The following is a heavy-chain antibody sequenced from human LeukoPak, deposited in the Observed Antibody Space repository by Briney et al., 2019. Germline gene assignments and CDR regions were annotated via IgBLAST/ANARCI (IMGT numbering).Heavy chain of an antibody. Sequence: GGSLRLSCAASGFTFSSYAMSWVRQAPGKGLEWVSAISGSGGGTYYADSVKGRFTISRDNSKNTLYLQMNSLRAEDTAVYYCAKDARRASYYYDSSGYYLPYAFDIWGQGTMVTVSS. V-gene: IGHV3-23*01. D-gene: IGHD3-22*01. J-gene: IGHJ3*02. CDR3: AKDARRASYYYDSSGYYLPYAFDI. CDR2: ISGSGGGT. CDR1: GFTFSSYA.